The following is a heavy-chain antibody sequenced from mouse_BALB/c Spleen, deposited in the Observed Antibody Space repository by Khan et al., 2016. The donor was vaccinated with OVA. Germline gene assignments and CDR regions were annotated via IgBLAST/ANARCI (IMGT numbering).Heavy chain of an antibody. Sequence: EVELVESGGGLVKPGGSLKLSCAASGFTFSSYAMSWVRQTPEKRLEWVATISSGGSYTYYPDSVKGRFTISRDHAKNTLYLHMSSLSTEDTAMNYCARRDYDHAGIAYGGQGTLVTVCA. CDR2: ISSGGSYT. J-gene: IGHJ3*01. V-gene: IGHV5-9-3*01. CDR3: ARRDYDHAGIAY. CDR1: GFTFSSYA. D-gene: IGHD2-4*01.